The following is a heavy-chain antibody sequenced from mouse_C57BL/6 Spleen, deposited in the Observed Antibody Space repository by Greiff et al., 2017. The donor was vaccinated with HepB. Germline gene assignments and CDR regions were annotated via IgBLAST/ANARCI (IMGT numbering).Heavy chain of an antibody. V-gene: IGHV1-76*01. J-gene: IGHJ4*01. CDR3: AREGIYYYAYYAMDY. D-gene: IGHD1-1*01. CDR1: GYTFTDYY. CDR2: IYPGSGNT. Sequence: VQLQQSGAELVRPGASVKLSCKASGYTFTDYYINWVKQRPGQGLEWIARIYPGSGNTYYNEKFKGKATLTAEKSSSTAYMQLSSLTSEDSAVYFCAREGIYYYAYYAMDYWGQGTSVTVSS.